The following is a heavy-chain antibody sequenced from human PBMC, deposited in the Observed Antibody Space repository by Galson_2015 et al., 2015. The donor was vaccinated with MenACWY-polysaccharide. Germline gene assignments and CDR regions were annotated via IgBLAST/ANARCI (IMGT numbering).Heavy chain of an antibody. CDR1: GFIFSSYE. D-gene: IGHD1-26*01. J-gene: IGHJ6*02. V-gene: IGHV3-48*03. Sequence: SLRLSCAASGFIFSSYEMNWVRQAPGKGLEWVSHITSSTSAIYYADSVKGRFTISRDNAKNSLYLQMSSLRAEDTAVYYCARGSYVNGYGMDVWGQGTTVTVSS. CDR3: ARGSYVNGYGMDV. CDR2: ITSSTSAI.